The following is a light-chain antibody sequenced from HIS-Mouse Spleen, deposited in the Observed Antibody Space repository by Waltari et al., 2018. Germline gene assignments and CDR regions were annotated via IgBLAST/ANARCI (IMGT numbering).Light chain of an antibody. CDR2: DVS. CDR3: SSYTSSSTEV. J-gene: IGLJ2*01. V-gene: IGLV2-14*03. Sequence: QSALTQPASVSGSPGQSITISFTGTSSDVGGYNYVSWYQQHPGKAPKLMIYDVSNRPSGGSNRVSGSKSGNTASLTISGLQAEDEADYYCSSYTSSSTEVFGGGTKLTVL. CDR1: SSDVGGYNY.